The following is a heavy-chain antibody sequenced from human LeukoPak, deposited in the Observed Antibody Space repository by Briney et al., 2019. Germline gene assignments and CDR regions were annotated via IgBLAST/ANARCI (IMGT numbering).Heavy chain of an antibody. D-gene: IGHD2-8*01. CDR1: GFTFSNYW. J-gene: IGHJ4*02. Sequence: GGSLRLSCATSGFTFSNYWMHWVRQTPGEGLVWVANIKTDGTTIHYADFVKGRFTISRDNAENTVYLQMNSLRAGDTGVYRGAREYGGGLDYWGQGTLVTVSS. CDR3: AREYGGGLDY. V-gene: IGHV3-74*01. CDR2: IKTDGTTI.